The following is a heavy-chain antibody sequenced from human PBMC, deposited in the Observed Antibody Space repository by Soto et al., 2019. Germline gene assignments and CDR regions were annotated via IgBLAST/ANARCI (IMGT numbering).Heavy chain of an antibody. Sequence: QVQLQESGPGLVKPSGTLSLTCAVSSGSISSSNWWSWVRQPPGKGLEWIGEIYHSGSTNYNPSLKSRVTISVDKSKNQFSLKLGSVTAADTAVYYCASGGEGYCSGGSCYRYDAFDIWGQGTMVTVSS. CDR3: ASGGEGYCSGGSCYRYDAFDI. J-gene: IGHJ3*02. V-gene: IGHV4-4*02. D-gene: IGHD2-15*01. CDR1: SGSISSSNW. CDR2: IYHSGST.